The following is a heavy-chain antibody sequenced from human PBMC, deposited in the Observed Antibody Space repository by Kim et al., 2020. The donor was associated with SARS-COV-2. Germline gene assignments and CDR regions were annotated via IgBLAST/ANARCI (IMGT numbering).Heavy chain of an antibody. J-gene: IGHJ3*02. V-gene: IGHV3-30*18. Sequence: GGSLRLSCAASGFTFSSYGMHWVRQAPGKGLEWVAVISYDGSNKYYADSVKGRFTISRDNSKNTLYLQMNSLRAEDTAVYYCAKGSPRWWFGADAFDIWGQGTMVTVSS. CDR3: AKGSPRWWFGADAFDI. CDR1: GFTFSSYG. D-gene: IGHD3-10*01. CDR2: ISYDGSNK.